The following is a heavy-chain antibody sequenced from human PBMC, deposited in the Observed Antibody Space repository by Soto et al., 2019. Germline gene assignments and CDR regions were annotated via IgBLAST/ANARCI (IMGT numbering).Heavy chain of an antibody. Sequence: ASVKVSCKASGYTVSSYGINWVRQAPGQGLEWMGWISPHNGNTYIAQRFQGRVYMTTDTSTTTAYMELRSLRSDDTAVYYCARDQSIVVVPADIFGGNYDWFDPWSQGTLVTVSS. V-gene: IGHV1-18*01. CDR1: GYTVSSYG. CDR3: ARDQSIVVVPADIFGGNYDWFDP. J-gene: IGHJ5*02. CDR2: ISPHNGNT. D-gene: IGHD2-2*01.